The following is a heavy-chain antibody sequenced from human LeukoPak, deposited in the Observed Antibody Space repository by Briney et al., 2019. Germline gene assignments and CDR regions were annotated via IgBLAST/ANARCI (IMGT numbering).Heavy chain of an antibody. CDR1: GDSLSSYY. CDR3: ARQYSSSWYSWFDP. CDR2: IYYSGST. D-gene: IGHD6-13*01. V-gene: IGHV4-59*01. J-gene: IGHJ5*02. Sequence: SETLSLTCTVSGDSLSSYYWTWIRQPPGKGLEWIGYIYYSGSTNYNPSLKSRVTISVDTSKNQFSLKLSSVTAADTAVYYCARQYSSSWYSWFDPWGQGTLVTVSS.